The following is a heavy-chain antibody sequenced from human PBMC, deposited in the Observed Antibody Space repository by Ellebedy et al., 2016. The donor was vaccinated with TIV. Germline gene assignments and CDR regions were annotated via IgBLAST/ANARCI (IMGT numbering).Heavy chain of an antibody. Sequence: GESLKISCAASGFTFSSYGMHWVRQAPGKGLEWVAVISYDGSNKYYADSVKGRFTISRDNSKNTLYLQMNSLKAEDTAVYYCARERMEIVVVVAATYYYYGMDVWGQGTTVTVSS. CDR1: GFTFSSYG. CDR3: ARERMEIVVVVAATYYYYGMDV. J-gene: IGHJ6*02. D-gene: IGHD2-15*01. CDR2: ISYDGSNK. V-gene: IGHV3-30*03.